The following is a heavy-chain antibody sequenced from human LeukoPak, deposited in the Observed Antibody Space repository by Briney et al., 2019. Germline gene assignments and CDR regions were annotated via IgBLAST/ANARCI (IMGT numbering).Heavy chain of an antibody. D-gene: IGHD2-21*02. CDR3: ASGVYCGGDCMGAFDI. CDR1: GFTVSSNY. J-gene: IGHJ3*02. CDR2: IYSGGST. V-gene: IGHV3-66*02. Sequence: GGSLRLSCAASGFTVSSNYMSWVRQAPGKGLEWVSVIYSGGSTYYADSVKGRFTISRDNSKNTLYLQMNSLRAEDTAVYYCASGVYCGGDCMGAFDIWGQGTMVTVPS.